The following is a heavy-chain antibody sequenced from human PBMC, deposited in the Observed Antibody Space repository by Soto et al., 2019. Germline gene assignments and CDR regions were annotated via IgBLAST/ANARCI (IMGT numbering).Heavy chain of an antibody. CDR1: GYTLTSYG. CDR3: ARDLISHYYDSSGLASMYGMDV. J-gene: IGHJ6*02. D-gene: IGHD3-22*01. V-gene: IGHV1-18*04. CDR2: ISAYNGNT. Sequence: GASVKVSCKASGYTLTSYGISWVRQAPGQGLEWMGWISAYNGNTNYAQKLQGRVTMTTDTSTSTAYMELRSLRSDDTAVYYCARDLISHYYDSSGLASMYGMDVWGQGTTVTVSS.